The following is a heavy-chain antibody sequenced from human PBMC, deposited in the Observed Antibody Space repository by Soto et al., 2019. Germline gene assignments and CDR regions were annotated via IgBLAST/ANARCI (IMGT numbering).Heavy chain of an antibody. Sequence: SGPTLVNPTQTLTLTCTFSRFSLSSSGMRVSWIRQPPGKALEWLARIDWDDDKFYTTSLRTRLTISKDTSKNQVVLRMTNMDPVDTATYYCAKTGTDGSWFDPWGQGTLVTVSS. D-gene: IGHD1-1*01. CDR1: RFSLSSSGMR. J-gene: IGHJ5*02. CDR2: IDWDDDK. CDR3: AKTGTDGSWFDP. V-gene: IGHV2-70*04.